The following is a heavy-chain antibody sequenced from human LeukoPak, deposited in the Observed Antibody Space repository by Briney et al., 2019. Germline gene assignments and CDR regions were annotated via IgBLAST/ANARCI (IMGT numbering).Heavy chain of an antibody. CDR3: ARLHGDYELYYYYGMDV. J-gene: IGHJ6*02. Sequence: GGSLRLSCAASGFTFSSYWMSWVRQAPGKGLEWVANIKQDGSEKYYEDSVKGRFTISRDNAKNSLYLQMNSLRAEDTAVYYCARLHGDYELYYYYGMDVWGQGTTVTVSS. CDR2: IKQDGSEK. D-gene: IGHD4-17*01. CDR1: GFTFSSYW. V-gene: IGHV3-7*03.